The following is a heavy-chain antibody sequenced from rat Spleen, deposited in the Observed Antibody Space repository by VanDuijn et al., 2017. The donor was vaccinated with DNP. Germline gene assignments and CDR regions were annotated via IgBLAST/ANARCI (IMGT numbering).Heavy chain of an antibody. CDR1: GFSLTSYH. CDR2: MSTSGDT. D-gene: IGHD1-3*01. CDR3: TRDLRVATGHPYGLDP. J-gene: IGHJ4*01. V-gene: IGHV2S12*01. Sequence: QVQLKESGPGLVQPSQTLSLTCTVSGFSLTSYHVHWVRQPPGKGLEWIAAMSTSGDTSYNSVLESRLSISRDTSKDQVFLKMNSLQTEDTAIYFCTRDLRVATGHPYGLDPWGQGISVTVSS.